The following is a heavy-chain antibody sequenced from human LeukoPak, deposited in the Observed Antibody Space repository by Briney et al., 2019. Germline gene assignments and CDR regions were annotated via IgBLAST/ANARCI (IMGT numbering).Heavy chain of an antibody. CDR3: ARRGVAAAATNFDY. D-gene: IGHD3-10*01. CDR2: IYYSGTP. Sequence: SETLSLTCTVSGVSISGYYWGWIRQPPGKGLEWIGSIYYSGTPYYNPSLETRLTISVDTSKSHFSLKLSSVTAADTAVYYCARRGVAAAATNFDYWGQGTLVTVSS. CDR1: GVSISGYY. V-gene: IGHV4-39*02. J-gene: IGHJ4*02.